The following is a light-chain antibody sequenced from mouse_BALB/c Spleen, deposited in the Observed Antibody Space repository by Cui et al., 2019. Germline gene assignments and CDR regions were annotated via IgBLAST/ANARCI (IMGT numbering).Light chain of an antibody. CDR1: TSVSY. Sequence: QLVLSHSPAILSASPGEKVTMTCRASTSVSYMHWYQQKPGTSPKPLIYATSNLAAGVPARFSGSGSGTSYSLTISRVEAEDAATYYCQQWSSNPLTFGAGTKLELK. V-gene: IGKV4-72*01. CDR2: ATS. CDR3: QQWSSNPLT. J-gene: IGKJ5*01.